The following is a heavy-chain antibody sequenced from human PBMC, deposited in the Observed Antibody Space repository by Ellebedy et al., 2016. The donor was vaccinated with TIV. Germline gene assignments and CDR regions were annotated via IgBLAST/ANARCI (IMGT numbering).Heavy chain of an antibody. D-gene: IGHD6-13*01. CDR3: ARGGSSNWYEAFDF. CDR1: GYPFTDYY. J-gene: IGHJ4*02. Sequence: AASVKVSCKASGYPFTDYYLHWVRQAPGQGLEWLGWINPNSCCTNFAQKFQGWVTLTRDTTITTAYMELSSLTSDDTATAVFYCARGGSSNWYEAFDFWGQGTLVTASS. V-gene: IGHV1-2*04. CDR2: INPNSCCT.